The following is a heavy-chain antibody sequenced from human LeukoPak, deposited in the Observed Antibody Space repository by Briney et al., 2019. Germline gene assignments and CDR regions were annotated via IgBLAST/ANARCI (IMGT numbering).Heavy chain of an antibody. Sequence: SETLSLTCTVSGGSISSYYWSWIRQPPGKGLKWIGYIYYSGSTNYNPSLKSRVTISVDTSKNQFSLKLSSVTAADTAVYYCARHLVPYGHDYWGQGTLVTVSS. V-gene: IGHV4-59*08. CDR1: GGSISSYY. J-gene: IGHJ4*02. D-gene: IGHD2-8*01. CDR3: ARHLVPYGHDY. CDR2: IYYSGST.